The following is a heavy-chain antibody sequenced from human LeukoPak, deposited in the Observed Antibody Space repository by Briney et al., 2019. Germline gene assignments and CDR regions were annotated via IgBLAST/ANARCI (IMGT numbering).Heavy chain of an antibody. J-gene: IGHJ3*02. V-gene: IGHV4-59*01. CDR1: GGSISRYY. D-gene: IGHD3-10*01. Sequence: SETLSLTCTVSGGSISRYYWSWIRRPPGKGLEWIGYIDDSGNTNYNPSLKSQVTISVDESKNQFSLKLSFVTAADTAMYYCARSDYHNSGSHTVFDAFDIWGQGTRVTVSS. CDR2: IDDSGNT. CDR3: ARSDYHNSGSHTVFDAFDI.